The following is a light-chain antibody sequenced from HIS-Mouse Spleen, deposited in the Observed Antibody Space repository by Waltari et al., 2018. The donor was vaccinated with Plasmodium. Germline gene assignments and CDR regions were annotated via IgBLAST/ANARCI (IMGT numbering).Light chain of an antibody. CDR1: ELPTKY. V-gene: IGLV3-10*01. J-gene: IGLJ3*02. CDR2: EDS. Sequence: SYELTQPPSVSVSPGQPARTTCLGDELPTKYVYWYQQKSGQAPVLVIYEDSKRPSGIPERFSGSSSGTMATLTISGAQVEDEADYYCYSTDSSGNHRVFGGGTKLTVL. CDR3: YSTDSSGNHRV.